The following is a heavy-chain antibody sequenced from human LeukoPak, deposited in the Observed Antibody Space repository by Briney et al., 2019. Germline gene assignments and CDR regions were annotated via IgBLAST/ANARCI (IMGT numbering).Heavy chain of an antibody. J-gene: IGHJ5*02. CDR1: GGTFSNAW. CDR3: TIFGFAELSFDP. D-gene: IGHD3-10*01. Sequence: GGSLRLSCAASGGTFSNAWMTWVRQAPGKGLEWVGRIKSKTDGGTTDYPAPVKGRFTISRDDSKDTLYLQMNSLRTEDTAMYYCTIFGFAELSFDPWGQGTLVTVSS. V-gene: IGHV3-15*01. CDR2: IKSKTDGGTT.